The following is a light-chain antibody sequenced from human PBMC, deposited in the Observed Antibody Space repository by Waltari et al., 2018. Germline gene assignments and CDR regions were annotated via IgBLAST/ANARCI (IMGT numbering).Light chain of an antibody. Sequence: QSVLTQPPSASGAPGQTVAIPCSGSAPNIDRNVVTRYQQFPGTAPKLLIYSNDQRPSGVPGRFSGSKSGTSASLAISGLQSEDEAHYYCAAWDDSINGPAFGGGTKLTVL. CDR1: APNIDRNV. J-gene: IGLJ3*02. CDR2: SND. V-gene: IGLV1-44*01. CDR3: AAWDDSINGPA.